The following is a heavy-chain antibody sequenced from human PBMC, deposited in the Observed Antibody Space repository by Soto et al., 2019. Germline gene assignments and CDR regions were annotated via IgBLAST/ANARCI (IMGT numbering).Heavy chain of an antibody. J-gene: IGHJ4*02. CDR3: AKDRRDGEYNSVYDF. CDR1: GFRFGDYG. D-gene: IGHD4-17*01. V-gene: IGHV3-30*18. CDR2: MSFDGTYK. Sequence: QVQLAESGGGVVQPGRSLRLSCVGSGFRFGDYGMHWVRQAPGKGLEWVAMMSFDGTYKYYADAVKGRFIISRDNSKNTLYLQMNSLRAEDTAVYYCAKDRRDGEYNSVYDFWGQGTLVTVSS.